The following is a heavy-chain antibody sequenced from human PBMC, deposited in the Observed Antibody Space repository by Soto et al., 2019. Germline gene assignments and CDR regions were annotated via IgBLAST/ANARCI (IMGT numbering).Heavy chain of an antibody. CDR2: ISAYNGNT. CDR3: ARDAPIVGATTHYYYGMDV. CDR1: GYTFTSYG. D-gene: IGHD1-26*01. V-gene: IGHV1-18*04. J-gene: IGHJ6*02. Sequence: QVQLVQSGAEVKKPGASVKVSYKASGYTFTSYGISWVRQAPGQGLEWMGWISAYNGNTNYAQKLQGRVTMTTDTSTSTAYMELRSLRSDDTAVYYCARDAPIVGATTHYYYGMDVWGQGTTVTVSS.